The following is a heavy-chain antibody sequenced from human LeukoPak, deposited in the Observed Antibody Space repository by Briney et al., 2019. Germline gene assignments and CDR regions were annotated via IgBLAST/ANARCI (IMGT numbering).Heavy chain of an antibody. CDR2: INHSGST. J-gene: IGHJ4*02. CDR3: ASIDRERGTVY. Sequence: KPSETLSLTCAVYGGSFSDYYWSWIRQPPGKGLEWIGEINHSGSTNYNPSLKSRVTISVDTSKNQFSLKLSSVTAADTAVYYCASIDRERGTVYWGQGTLVTVSS. D-gene: IGHD3-16*01. V-gene: IGHV4-34*01. CDR1: GGSFSDYY.